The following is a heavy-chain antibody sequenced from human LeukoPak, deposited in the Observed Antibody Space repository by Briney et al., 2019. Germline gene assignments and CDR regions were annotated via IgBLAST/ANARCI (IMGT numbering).Heavy chain of an antibody. J-gene: IGHJ4*02. Sequence: KPSETLSLTCAVYGGSFSGYYWSWIRQPPGKGLEWIGEINHSGSTNYNPSLKSRVTISVDTSKNQFSLKLSSVTAAETAVYYCASEGYDILTGYSSPYWGQGTLVTVSS. D-gene: IGHD3-9*01. V-gene: IGHV4-34*01. CDR3: ASEGYDILTGYSSPY. CDR1: GGSFSGYY. CDR2: INHSGST.